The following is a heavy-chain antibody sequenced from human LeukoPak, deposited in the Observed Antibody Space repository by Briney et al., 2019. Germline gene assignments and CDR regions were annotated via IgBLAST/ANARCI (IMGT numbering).Heavy chain of an antibody. D-gene: IGHD6-19*01. Sequence: SETLSLTCAVYGGSFSGYYWSWIRQPPGKGLEWIGEINHSGSTNYNPSPKSRVTISVDTSKNQFSLKLSSVTAADTAVYYCAREPGIAVAGTSLFDYWGQGTLVTVSS. J-gene: IGHJ4*02. CDR3: AREPGIAVAGTSLFDY. CDR1: GGSFSGYY. V-gene: IGHV4-34*01. CDR2: INHSGST.